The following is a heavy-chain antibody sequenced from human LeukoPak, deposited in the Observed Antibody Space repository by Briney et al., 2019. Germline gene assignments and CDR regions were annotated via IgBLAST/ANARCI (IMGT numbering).Heavy chain of an antibody. Sequence: SETLSLTCAVYGGSFSGYYWSWIRQPAGKGLEWIGRIYTSGSTNYNPSLKSRVTMSVDTSKNQFSLKLSSVTAADTAVHYRARDPPYGDYEGLDWFDPWGQGTLVTVSS. CDR3: ARDPPYGDYEGLDWFDP. CDR2: IYTSGST. V-gene: IGHV4-4*07. CDR1: GGSFSGYY. D-gene: IGHD4-17*01. J-gene: IGHJ5*02.